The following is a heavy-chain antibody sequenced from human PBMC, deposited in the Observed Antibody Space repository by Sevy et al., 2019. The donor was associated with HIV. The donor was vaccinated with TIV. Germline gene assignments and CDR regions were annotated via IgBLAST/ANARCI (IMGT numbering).Heavy chain of an antibody. V-gene: IGHV3-53*01. J-gene: IGHJ4*02. CDR1: GFSVSSNY. CDR2: IYTGGSA. Sequence: GGSLRLSCAASGFSVSSNYMSWVRQAPGKGLEWVSVIYTGGSAYSADSVKGRFTISRDNSKNTLYLQMDSLRAEDTAVYYCARRGGGSNTTRFDYWGQGTLVTVS. D-gene: IGHD3-16*01. CDR3: ARRGGGSNTTRFDY.